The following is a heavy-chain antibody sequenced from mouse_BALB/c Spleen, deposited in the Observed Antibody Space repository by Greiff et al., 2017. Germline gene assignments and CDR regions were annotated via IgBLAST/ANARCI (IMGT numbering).Heavy chain of an antibody. Sequence: EVQLVESGPGLVKPSQSLSLTCSVTGYSITSGYYWNWIRQSPGNKLEWMGYISYDGSNNYNPSLKNRISITRDTSKNQFFLKLNSVTTEDTATYYCARVGGTTVPYWGQGTLVTVSA. D-gene: IGHD1-1*01. CDR1: GYSITSGYY. J-gene: IGHJ3*01. V-gene: IGHV3-6*02. CDR2: ISYDGSN. CDR3: ARVGGTTVPY.